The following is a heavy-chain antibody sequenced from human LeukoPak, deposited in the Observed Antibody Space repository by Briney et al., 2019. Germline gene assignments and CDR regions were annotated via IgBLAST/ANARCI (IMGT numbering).Heavy chain of an antibody. CDR1: GGSISTYY. D-gene: IGHD3-22*01. Sequence: SETLSLTCTVSGGSISTYYWSWIRQPPGKGLEWIGYIYYSGSTNCNPSLKSRVTISVDTSKNQFSLKLSSVTAADTAVYYCARAKENYYDSSGYWGAFDIWGQGTMVTVSS. J-gene: IGHJ3*02. V-gene: IGHV4-59*01. CDR2: IYYSGST. CDR3: ARAKENYYDSSGYWGAFDI.